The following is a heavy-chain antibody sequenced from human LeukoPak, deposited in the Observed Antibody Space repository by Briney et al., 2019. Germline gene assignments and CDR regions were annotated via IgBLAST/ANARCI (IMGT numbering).Heavy chain of an antibody. V-gene: IGHV1-24*01. Sequence: ASVKVSCKVSGYTLTDLSMHWLRQAPGKGLDWMGGFDPEDAETIYAQNFQGRVTMTEDTSTDTAYMELRSLRSEDAAVYYCATAPRLSGWDFDYWGQGTLVTVSS. D-gene: IGHD6-19*01. CDR3: ATAPRLSGWDFDY. J-gene: IGHJ4*02. CDR1: GYTLTDLS. CDR2: FDPEDAET.